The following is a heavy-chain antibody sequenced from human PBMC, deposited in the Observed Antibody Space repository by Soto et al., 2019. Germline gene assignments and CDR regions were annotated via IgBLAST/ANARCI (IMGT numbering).Heavy chain of an antibody. J-gene: IGHJ4*02. CDR1: GFTVSSNY. CDR2: IYSGGST. V-gene: IGHV3-53*01. CDR3: ARTRGSSGLYYFDY. Sequence: GGSLRLSCAASGFTVSSNYMSWVRQAPGKGLEWVSVIYSGGSTYYADSVKGRFTISRDNSKNTLYLQMNSLRAEDTAVYYCARTRGSSGLYYFDYWGQGTLVTVSS. D-gene: IGHD6-25*01.